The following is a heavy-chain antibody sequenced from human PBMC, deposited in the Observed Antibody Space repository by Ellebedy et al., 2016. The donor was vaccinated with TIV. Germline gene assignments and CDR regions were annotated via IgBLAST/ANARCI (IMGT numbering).Heavy chain of an antibody. J-gene: IGHJ4*02. CDR3: ARAHFGSGSYSHFDY. D-gene: IGHD3-10*01. CDR2: INPSGGST. CDR1: GYTFTSYC. V-gene: IGHV1-46*01. Sequence: AASVKVSCKASGYTFTSYCIHWVRQAPGQGLEWMGIINPSGGSTRYAQKLQGRVTMTRGTSTSTVYMELSSLRSEDTAVYYCARAHFGSGSYSHFDYWGQGTLVTVSS.